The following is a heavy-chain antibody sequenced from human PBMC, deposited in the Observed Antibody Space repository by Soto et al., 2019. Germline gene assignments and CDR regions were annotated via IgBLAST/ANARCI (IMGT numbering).Heavy chain of an antibody. CDR1: GFSLSSSHVA. V-gene: IGHV2-5*02. D-gene: IGHD6-19*01. CDR3: AHGSGWLFDY. Sequence: QITLKESGPTLVKPTQTLTRTCTFTGFSLSSSHVAVGWIRQPPGKAPECLAFIYWDGNEHYSPSLRSRLTLTKDTSKNQLFLTMADMDPEDTATYFCAHGSGWLFDYWGQGTRVTVSS. CDR2: IYWDGNE. J-gene: IGHJ4*02.